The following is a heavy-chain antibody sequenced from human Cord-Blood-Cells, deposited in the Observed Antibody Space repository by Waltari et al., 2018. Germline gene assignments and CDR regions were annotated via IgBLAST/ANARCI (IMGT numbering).Heavy chain of an antibody. CDR3: ARATGYSSSWYDY. V-gene: IGHV4-59*01. CDR2: IYYSGST. Sequence: QVQLQESGPGLVKPSETLSLTCTVSGGSISSYYRSWFRQPPGKGLEWIGYIYYSGSTNYNPSLKSRVTISVDTSKNQFSLKLSSVTAADTAVYYCARATGYSSSWYDYWGQGTLVTVSS. CDR1: GGSISSYY. D-gene: IGHD6-13*01. J-gene: IGHJ4*02.